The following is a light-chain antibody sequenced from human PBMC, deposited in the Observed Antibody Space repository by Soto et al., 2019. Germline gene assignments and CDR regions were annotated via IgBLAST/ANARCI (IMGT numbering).Light chain of an antibody. CDR3: QQYNSFSLT. CDR1: QSVSSW. CDR2: KAS. V-gene: IGKV1-5*03. J-gene: IGKJ4*01. Sequence: DIQMTQSPSTLSSSVGERVTITCRASQSVSSWLACYQQQPGKAPKLLIYKASSLESGVPSRFSGSGSGKVFTLTISSLQPDDFATYYRQQYNSFSLTFGGGTKVEIK.